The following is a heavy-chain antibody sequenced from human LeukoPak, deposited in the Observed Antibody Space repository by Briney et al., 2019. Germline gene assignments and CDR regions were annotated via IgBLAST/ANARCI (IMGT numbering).Heavy chain of an antibody. J-gene: IGHJ3*02. CDR2: ISAYNGNT. V-gene: IGHV1-18*01. D-gene: IGHD6-13*01. CDR3: ASPSIAAAGDAFDI. CDR1: GYTFTSYG. Sequence: ASVKVSCKASGYTFTSYGISWVRQAPGQGLVWMGWISAYNGNTNYAQKLQGRVTMTTDTSTSTAYMELRSLRSDDTAVYYCASPSIAAAGDAFDIWGQGTMVTVSS.